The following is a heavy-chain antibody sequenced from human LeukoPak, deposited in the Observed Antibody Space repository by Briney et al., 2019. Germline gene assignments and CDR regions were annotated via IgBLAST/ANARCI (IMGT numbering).Heavy chain of an antibody. CDR3: ARDRYTIFGVVTPDMDV. D-gene: IGHD3-3*01. CDR2: IDSCVST. J-gene: IGHJ6*03. Sequence: GGSLRLSCAASGSTVSSNYMSWVRQAPGKGLEWDSVIDSCVSTYYADSVKCRFTLSRDDSKNTLYLQMNSLRAEDTAVYYCARDRYTIFGVVTPDMDVWGKGTTVTVSS. V-gene: IGHV3-66*03. CDR1: GSTVSSNY.